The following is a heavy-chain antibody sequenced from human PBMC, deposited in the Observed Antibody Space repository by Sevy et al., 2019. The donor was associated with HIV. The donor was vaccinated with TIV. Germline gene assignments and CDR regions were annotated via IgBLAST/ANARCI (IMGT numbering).Heavy chain of an antibody. CDR1: GFTFSTYN. V-gene: IGHV3-21*01. D-gene: IGHD3-10*01. CDR3: ARDRTYGSFIDY. Sequence: GGSLRLSCAASGFTFSTYNMNWVRQAPGKGLEWVSSIWSSSSYIYYADSVKGRFTISRDNAKNSLYLQMNSLKVEDTAVYYCARDRTYGSFIDYWGRGTLVTVSS. CDR2: IWSSSSYI. J-gene: IGHJ4*02.